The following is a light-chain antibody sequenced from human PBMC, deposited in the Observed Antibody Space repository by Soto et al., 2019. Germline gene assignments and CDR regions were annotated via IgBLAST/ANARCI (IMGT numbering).Light chain of an antibody. Sequence: DIQMTQSPSTLSASVGDRVTITCRASQSISSWLAWYKQKPGKAPKLLIYKASSLESGVPSRFSGSGSGTECTLTISSLQPDDFATYYCQQYHSYTYTFGEGTTLEIK. CDR1: QSISSW. CDR2: KAS. V-gene: IGKV1-5*03. J-gene: IGKJ2*01. CDR3: QQYHSYTYT.